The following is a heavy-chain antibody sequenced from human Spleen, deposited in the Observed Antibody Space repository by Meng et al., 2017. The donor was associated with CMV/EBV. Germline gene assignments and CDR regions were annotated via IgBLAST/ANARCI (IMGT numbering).Heavy chain of an antibody. D-gene: IGHD6-13*01. V-gene: IGHV3-30-3*01. J-gene: IGHJ4*02. CDR1: GVTFRSHA. CDR2: ISYDGSNK. CDR3: AKVISTWSQVDY. Sequence: GESLKISCAASGVTFRSHAMSWVRQAPGKGLEWVAVISYDGSNKYYADSVKGRFTISRDNSKNMLYLQMNSLRAEDTAVYYCAKVISTWSQVDYWGQGTLVTVSS.